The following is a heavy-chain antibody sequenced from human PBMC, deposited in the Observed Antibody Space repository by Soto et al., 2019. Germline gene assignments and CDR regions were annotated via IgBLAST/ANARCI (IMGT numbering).Heavy chain of an antibody. CDR1: GFTFTSSA. V-gene: IGHV1-58*01. J-gene: IGHJ3*02. CDR3: AREAFRPSWGSGSYYNARSQDAFDI. D-gene: IGHD3-10*01. CDR2: IVVGSGNT. Sequence: GASVKVSCKASGFTFTSSAVQWVRQARGQRLEWIGWIVVGSGNTNYAQKFQERVTITRDMSTSTAYMELRSLRSDDTAVYYCAREAFRPSWGSGSYYNARSQDAFDIWGQGTMVTVSS.